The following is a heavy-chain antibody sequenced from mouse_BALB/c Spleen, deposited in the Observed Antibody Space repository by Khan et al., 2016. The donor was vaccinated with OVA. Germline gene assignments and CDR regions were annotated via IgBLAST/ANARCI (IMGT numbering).Heavy chain of an antibody. J-gene: IGHJ4*01. CDR2: ILPGSGST. D-gene: IGHD2-1*01. V-gene: IGHV1-9*01. CDR3: AMYFYYGNYGAMVY. CDR1: GYTFSSYW. Sequence: VQLQQSGAELMKPGASVKISCKATGYTFSSYWIEWVKQRPGHGLEWIGEILPGSGSTNYNEKFKGKATFTVDKSSNTAYMKLRSLTSEDSAVYNCAMYFYYGNYGAMVYWEQGTSVTVSS.